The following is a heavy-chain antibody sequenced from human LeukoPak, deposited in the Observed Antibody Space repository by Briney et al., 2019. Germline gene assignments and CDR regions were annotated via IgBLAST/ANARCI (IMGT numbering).Heavy chain of an antibody. D-gene: IGHD5/OR15-5a*01. V-gene: IGHV3-11*04. CDR1: GFTFSDYY. Sequence: GGSLRLSCAASGFTFSDYYMSWIRQAPGKRLEWVSCISSGGSTIYYADSVKGRFTISRDNAKNQLYLHMNSLTAADTAVYYCASGEASVSWSTFGYWGQGTLATVSS. J-gene: IGHJ4*02. CDR2: ISSGGSTI. CDR3: ASGEASVSWSTFGY.